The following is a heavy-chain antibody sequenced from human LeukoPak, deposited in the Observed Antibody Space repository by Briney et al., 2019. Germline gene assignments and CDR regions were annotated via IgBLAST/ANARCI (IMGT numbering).Heavy chain of an antibody. J-gene: IGHJ4*02. CDR3: ARDPGDYLDY. CDR2: IYYGGST. D-gene: IGHD3-10*01. CDR1: GGSISSYY. V-gene: IGHV4-59*01. Sequence: SETLSLTCTVSGGSISSYYWSWIRLPPGKGLEWIGYIYYGGSTNYNPSLKSRVTISVDTSKNQFSLKLSSLTAADTAVYYCARDPGDYLDYWGQGTLVTVSS.